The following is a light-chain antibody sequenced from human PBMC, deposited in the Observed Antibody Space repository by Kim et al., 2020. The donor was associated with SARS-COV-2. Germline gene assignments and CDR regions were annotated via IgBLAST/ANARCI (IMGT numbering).Light chain of an antibody. V-gene: IGKV3-15*01. J-gene: IGKJ5*01. CDR1: QSFSRK. CDR3: QQYNNWPGIT. CDR2: DAS. Sequence: SRGERVTLSCRASQSFSRKVAWDQNKRGQAPRLLIYDASTRATGVPARFSGSGSGTDFTLTIGSLQSEDSAVYYCQQYNNWPGITFGQGTRLEIK.